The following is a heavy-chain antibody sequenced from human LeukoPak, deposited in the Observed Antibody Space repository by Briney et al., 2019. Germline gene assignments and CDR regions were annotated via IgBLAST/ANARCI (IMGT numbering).Heavy chain of an antibody. J-gene: IGHJ4*02. V-gene: IGHV3-33*01. CDR3: ARDGVDYYDSSGYIIDSGFDC. CDR2: IWYDGSNK. D-gene: IGHD3-22*01. Sequence: GGSLRLSCAASGFTFSSYGMHWVRQAPGKGLEWVAVIWYDGSNKYYADSVKGRFTISRDNSKNTLYLQMNSLRAEDTAVYYCARDGVDYYDSSGYIIDSGFDCWGQGTLVTVSS. CDR1: GFTFSSYG.